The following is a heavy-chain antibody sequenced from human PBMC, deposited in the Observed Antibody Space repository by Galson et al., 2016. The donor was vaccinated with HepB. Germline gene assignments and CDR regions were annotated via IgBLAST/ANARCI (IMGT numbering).Heavy chain of an antibody. CDR2: IYIDGDT. V-gene: IGHV3-53*01. Sequence: SLRLSCAASGFSVTNNYINWVRQALGKGLEWVSVIYIDGDTYYAQSVKDRFTISRDSSKNTVYLEMNDLRADDTAVYYCARDHGGYSYWGQGTRVTVSS. D-gene: IGHD5-12*01. J-gene: IGHJ4*02. CDR3: ARDHGGYSY. CDR1: GFSVTNNY.